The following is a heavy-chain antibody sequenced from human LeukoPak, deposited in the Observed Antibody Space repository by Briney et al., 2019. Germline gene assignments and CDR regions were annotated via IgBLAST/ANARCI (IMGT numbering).Heavy chain of an antibody. CDR1: GFTFSSYS. Sequence: GGSLRLSCAASGFTFSSYSMNWVRQAPGKGLEWVSSISSSSSYIYYADSVKGRFTISRDNAKNSLYLQMNSLRAEDTAVYYCARYLLYYDSSGYYRYFDYWGQGTLVTVSS. D-gene: IGHD3-22*01. V-gene: IGHV3-21*01. J-gene: IGHJ4*02. CDR3: ARYLLYYDSSGYYRYFDY. CDR2: ISSSSSYI.